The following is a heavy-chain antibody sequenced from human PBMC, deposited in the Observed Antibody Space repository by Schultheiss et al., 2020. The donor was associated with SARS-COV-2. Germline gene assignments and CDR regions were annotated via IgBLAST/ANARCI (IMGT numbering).Heavy chain of an antibody. CDR3: ARRVGYCSSTSCYTWFDP. V-gene: IGHV4-34*01. D-gene: IGHD2-2*02. CDR2: IQYSGST. J-gene: IGHJ5*02. CDR1: GGSFSGYY. Sequence: SETLSLTCAVYGGSFSGYYWSWIRQPPGKGLEWIGHIQYSGSTNFNPSLKSRVTISVDTSKNQFSLKLNSVTAADTAVYYCARRVGYCSSTSCYTWFDPWGQGTLVTVSS.